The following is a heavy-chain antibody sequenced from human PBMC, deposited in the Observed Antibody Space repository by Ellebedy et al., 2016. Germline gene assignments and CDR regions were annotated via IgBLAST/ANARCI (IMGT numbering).Heavy chain of an antibody. CDR3: AKGTMDYFHH. D-gene: IGHD4/OR15-4a*01. CDR1: GFTFSDYS. J-gene: IGHJ4*02. Sequence: GESLKISXAASGFTFSDYSMTWVRLAPGKGLEGVAYISSTSTPYYTDSVKGRFTVSRDNAKKSLYLQMNSLRPEDTALYYCAKGTMDYFHHWGQGTLVTVSS. V-gene: IGHV3-69-1*01. CDR2: ISSTSTP.